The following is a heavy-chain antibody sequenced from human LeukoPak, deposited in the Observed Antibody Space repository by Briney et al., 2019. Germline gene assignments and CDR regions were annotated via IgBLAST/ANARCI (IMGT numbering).Heavy chain of an antibody. CDR3: ARDNSVEDTAWWFDP. D-gene: IGHD4-23*01. J-gene: IGHJ5*02. Sequence: GGSLRLSCAASGFTFSSYAMSWVRQAPGKGLEWVSGISGSGITYYAHSVKGRFTISRDNSKNTLYLQMSSLRAEDTAVYYCARDNSVEDTAWWFDPWGQGTLVTVSS. V-gene: IGHV3-23*01. CDR1: GFTFSSYA. CDR2: ISGSGIT.